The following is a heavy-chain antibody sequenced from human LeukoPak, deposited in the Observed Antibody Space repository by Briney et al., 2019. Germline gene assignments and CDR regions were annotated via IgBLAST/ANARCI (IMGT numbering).Heavy chain of an antibody. D-gene: IGHD1-26*01. V-gene: IGHV4-4*02. Sequence: SETLSLTCAVSGGSIGKTNWWSWVRQPPGKGLEWIGEIYHGDSTNYNPSLKSRVTISGDKSKNQFSLRLRSVTAADTAVYYCARVYDTSGRSLDYWGQGILVTVSS. CDR1: GGSIGKTNW. J-gene: IGHJ4*02. CDR2: IYHGDST. CDR3: ARVYDTSGRSLDY.